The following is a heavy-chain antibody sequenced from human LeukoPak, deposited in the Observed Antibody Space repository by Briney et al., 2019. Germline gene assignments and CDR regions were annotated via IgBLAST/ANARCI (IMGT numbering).Heavy chain of an antibody. CDR2: ISAYNGNT. CDR1: GYSLSSYG. V-gene: IGHV1-18*01. D-gene: IGHD1-26*01. Sequence: ASVKVSCKAPGYSLSSYGITWVRQAPGQGLEWMGWISAYNGNTDYAQNLQGRLTMTTDTSTTTAYMELKSLRSDDTAVYYCASDSILGPNTDFWGQGTLVTVSS. J-gene: IGHJ4*02. CDR3: ASDSILGPNTDF.